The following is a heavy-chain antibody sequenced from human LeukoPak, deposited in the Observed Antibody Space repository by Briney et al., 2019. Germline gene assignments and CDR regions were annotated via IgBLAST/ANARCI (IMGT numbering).Heavy chain of an antibody. CDR1: GFTFSSYG. Sequence: PGGSLRLSCAASGFTFSSYGMHWVRQAPGKGLEWVAVISYDGSNKYYADSVKGRFTISRDNSKNTLYLQMNSLKAEDTAVYYCAKRGAHSSSLYYFDYWGQGTLVTVSS. V-gene: IGHV3-30*18. D-gene: IGHD6-13*01. CDR2: ISYDGSNK. J-gene: IGHJ4*02. CDR3: AKRGAHSSSLYYFDY.